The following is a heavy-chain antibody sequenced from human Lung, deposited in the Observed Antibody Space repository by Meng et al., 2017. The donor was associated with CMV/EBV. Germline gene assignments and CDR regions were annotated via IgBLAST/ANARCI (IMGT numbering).Heavy chain of an antibody. Sequence: SVKVSXKASGGTFSSYAISWVRQAPGQGLEWMGGIIPIFGTANYAQKFQGRVTITTDESTSTAYMELSSLRSDDTAVYYCARDAGGSSSSGYFDLWGRGTXVTVSS. V-gene: IGHV1-69*05. D-gene: IGHD6-6*01. J-gene: IGHJ2*01. CDR2: IIPIFGTA. CDR3: ARDAGGSSSSGYFDL. CDR1: GGTFSSYA.